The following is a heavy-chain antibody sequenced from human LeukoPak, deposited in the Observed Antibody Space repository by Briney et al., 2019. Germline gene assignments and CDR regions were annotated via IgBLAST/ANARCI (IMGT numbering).Heavy chain of an antibody. CDR1: GGSISRYY. Sequence: SETLSLTCTVSGGSISRYYWSWVRQTPGKGLEWSGHIYYSGSTKYNPHPKSRVTISVEASKTQFSLKLSSVTPADTAVYYCARETSQKGAHYMDVWGKGTTVTISS. J-gene: IGHJ6*03. V-gene: IGHV4-59*01. CDR3: ARETSQKGAHYMDV. CDR2: IYYSGST. D-gene: IGHD3-16*01.